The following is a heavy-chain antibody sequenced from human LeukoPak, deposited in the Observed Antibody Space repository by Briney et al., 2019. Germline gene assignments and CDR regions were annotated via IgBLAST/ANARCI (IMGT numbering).Heavy chain of an antibody. J-gene: IGHJ6*02. CDR1: GGSFSGYY. D-gene: IGHD1-26*01. CDR3: ARGRRVGATTVLLGGMDV. V-gene: IGHV4-34*01. Sequence: SETLSLTCAVYGGSFSGYYWSWIRQPPGKGLEWIGEINHSGSTNYNPSLKSRVTISVDTSKNQFSLKLSSVTAADTAVYYCARGRRVGATTVLLGGMDVWGQGTTATVSS. CDR2: INHSGST.